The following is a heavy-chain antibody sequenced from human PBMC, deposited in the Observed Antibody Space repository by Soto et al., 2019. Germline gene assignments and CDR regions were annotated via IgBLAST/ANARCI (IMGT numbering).Heavy chain of an antibody. V-gene: IGHV1-18*01. CDR3: ARGSDSGYDVVDFDY. CDR1: GYTFTSYG. Sequence: GASVKVSCKASGYTFTSYGISWVRQAPGQGLEWMGWISAYNGNTNYAQKLQGRVTMTTDTSTSTAYMELRSLRSDDTAVYYCARGSDSGYDVVDFDYWGQGTLVTVSS. D-gene: IGHD5-12*01. CDR2: ISAYNGNT. J-gene: IGHJ4*02.